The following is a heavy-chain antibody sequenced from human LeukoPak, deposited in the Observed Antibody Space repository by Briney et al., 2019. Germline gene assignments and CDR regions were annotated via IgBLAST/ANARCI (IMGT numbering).Heavy chain of an antibody. CDR3: AKDLRGDYDFWSGYYTGNWFDP. D-gene: IGHD3-3*01. CDR2: ISGSGGST. CDR1: GFTFSSYA. V-gene: IGHV3-23*01. J-gene: IGHJ5*02. Sequence: GGSLRLSCAASGFTFSSYAMSWVRQAPGKGLEWVSAISGSGGSTYYADSVKGRFTISRDNSKNTLYLQMNSLRAEDTAVYYCAKDLRGDYDFWSGYYTGNWFDPWGQGTLVTVSS.